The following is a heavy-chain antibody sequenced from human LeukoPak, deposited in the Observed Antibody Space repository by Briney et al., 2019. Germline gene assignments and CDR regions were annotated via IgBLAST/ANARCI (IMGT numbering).Heavy chain of an antibody. J-gene: IGHJ6*03. D-gene: IGHD3-10*01. V-gene: IGHV3-53*01. Sequence: GGSLRLSCAPSGFSFSDNYMSWVRQAPGKGLEWVSFIYVSGNTYYADSVKGRFTISRDNSKNTLYLHMSGLRAEDTATYSCARDMGPGYSYVDVWGKGTTVTVSS. CDR2: IYVSGNT. CDR3: ARDMGPGYSYVDV. CDR1: GFSFSDNY.